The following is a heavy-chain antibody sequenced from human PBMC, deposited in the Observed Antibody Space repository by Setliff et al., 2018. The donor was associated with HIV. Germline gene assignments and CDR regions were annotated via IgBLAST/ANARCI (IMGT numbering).Heavy chain of an antibody. CDR2: ISAYNGNT. D-gene: IGHD1-1*01. J-gene: IGHJ4*02. CDR3: VRDRELRTTRSLDF. CDR1: GYTFTSYG. V-gene: IGHV1-18*01. Sequence: ASVKVSCKASGYTFTSYGISWVRQAPGQGLEWMGWISAYNGNTNYARKLQGRVTMTTDASTSTAYMELRSLRSDDTAVYYCVRDRELRTTRSLDFWGPGTLVTVSS.